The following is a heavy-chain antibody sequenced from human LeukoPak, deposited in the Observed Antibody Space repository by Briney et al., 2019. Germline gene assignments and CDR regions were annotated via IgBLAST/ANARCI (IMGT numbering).Heavy chain of an antibody. J-gene: IGHJ5*01. CDR1: GFTFSSFA. CDR3: AKQYIVTTWYWFGS. Sequence: PGGSLRLSCSASGFTFSSFAMNWVRQAPGKGLEWVSSISPGGVETYYADSVEGRFTISRDNSKNTLSLQMNSLRAEDTAVYYCAKQYIVTTWYWFGSWGQGTLVTVSS. D-gene: IGHD4-17*01. CDR2: ISPGGVET. V-gene: IGHV3-23*01.